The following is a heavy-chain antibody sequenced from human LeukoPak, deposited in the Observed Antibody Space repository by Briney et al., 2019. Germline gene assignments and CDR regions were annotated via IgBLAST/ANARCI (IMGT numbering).Heavy chain of an antibody. J-gene: IGHJ4*02. V-gene: IGHV3-23*01. CDR3: AGRGSGSYFDY. D-gene: IGHD3-10*01. CDR1: GFTFSDYY. CDR2: ISGSGGST. Sequence: GGSLRLSCAASGFTFSDYYMSWIRQAPGKGLEWVSAISGSGGSTYYADSVKGRFTISRDNSKNTLHLQMNSLRAEDTAVYYCAGRGSGSYFDYWGQGTLVTVSS.